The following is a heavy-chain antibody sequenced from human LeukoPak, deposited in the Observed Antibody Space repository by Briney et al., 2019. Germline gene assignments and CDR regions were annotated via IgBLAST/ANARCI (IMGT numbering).Heavy chain of an antibody. D-gene: IGHD3-22*01. Sequence: SQTLSLTCTVSGGSISSGGYYWSWIRQPPGKGLEWIGSIYHSGSTYYNPSLKSRVTISVDTSKNQFSLKLSSVTAADTAVYYCARTHYYDSSGYSDAFDIWGQGTMVTVSS. CDR1: GGSISSGGYY. V-gene: IGHV4-30-2*03. CDR2: IYHSGST. J-gene: IGHJ3*02. CDR3: ARTHYYDSSGYSDAFDI.